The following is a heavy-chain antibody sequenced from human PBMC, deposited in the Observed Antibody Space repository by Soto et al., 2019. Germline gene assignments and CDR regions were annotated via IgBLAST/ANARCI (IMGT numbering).Heavy chain of an antibody. D-gene: IGHD1-1*01. J-gene: IGHJ4*02. Sequence: EVQLVDSGGALVQPGESLRLSCAASGFTFSDYFMTWVRQAPGKGLEWVATIKQDGNERYYVDSVKGRFPISRDNAKNSLYLQMNALRAEDTAVYYFAIGPWMGCWGQGNLVTVSS. V-gene: IGHV3-7*01. CDR1: GFTFSDYF. CDR3: AIGPWMGC. CDR2: IKQDGNER.